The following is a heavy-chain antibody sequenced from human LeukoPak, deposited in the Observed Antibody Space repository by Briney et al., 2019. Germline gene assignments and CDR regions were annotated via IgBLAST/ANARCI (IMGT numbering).Heavy chain of an antibody. CDR1: GGSFSGYY. Sequence: PSETLSLTCAVYGGSFSGYYWSWIRQPPGKGLEWIGEINHSGSTNYNPSLKSRVAISVDTSKNQFSLKLSSVTAADTAVYYCARGTPPYYYDSSGYYYSCWFDPWGQGTLVTVSS. CDR3: ARGTPPYYYDSSGYYYSCWFDP. CDR2: INHSGST. J-gene: IGHJ5*02. D-gene: IGHD3-22*01. V-gene: IGHV4-34*01.